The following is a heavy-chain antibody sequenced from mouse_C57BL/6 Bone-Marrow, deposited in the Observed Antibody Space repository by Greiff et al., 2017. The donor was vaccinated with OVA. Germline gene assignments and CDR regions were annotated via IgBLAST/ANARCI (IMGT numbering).Heavy chain of an antibody. Sequence: EVMLVESGGGLVQPGGSMKLSCVASGFTFSNYWMNWVRQSPEKGLEWVAQIRLKSDNYATHYAESVKGRFTISRDDSKSSVYLQMNNLRAEDTGIYYCTAYSKGAYWGQGTLVTVSA. V-gene: IGHV6-3*01. CDR3: TAYSKGAY. D-gene: IGHD2-5*01. CDR1: GFTFSNYW. CDR2: IRLKSDNYAT. J-gene: IGHJ3*01.